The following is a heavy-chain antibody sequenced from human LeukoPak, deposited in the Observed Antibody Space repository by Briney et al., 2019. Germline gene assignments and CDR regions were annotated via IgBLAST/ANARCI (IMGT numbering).Heavy chain of an antibody. J-gene: IGHJ4*02. CDR3: AKGPHYYYGSGSYSY. Sequence: GGSLRLSCAASGFTFSDYYMTWIRQAPGKGLEWVSYISSSGSTMYYADSVKGRFTISRDNAKNSLYLQMNSLRAEDTAVYYCAKGPHYYYGSGSYSYWGQGTLVTVSS. D-gene: IGHD3-10*01. V-gene: IGHV3-11*04. CDR1: GFTFSDYY. CDR2: ISSSGSTM.